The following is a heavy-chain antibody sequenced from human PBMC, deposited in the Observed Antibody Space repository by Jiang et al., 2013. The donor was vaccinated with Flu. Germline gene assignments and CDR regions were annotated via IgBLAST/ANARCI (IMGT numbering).Heavy chain of an antibody. V-gene: IGHV2-5*02. Sequence: WLALIYWDDDKRYSPSLKSRLTITKDPSKNQVVLTMTNMDPVDTATYYRAHTYYYDTSGKTFDYWGQGTLVTVSS. D-gene: IGHD3-22*01. J-gene: IGHJ4*02. CDR2: IYWDDDK. CDR3: AHTYYYDTSGKTFDY.